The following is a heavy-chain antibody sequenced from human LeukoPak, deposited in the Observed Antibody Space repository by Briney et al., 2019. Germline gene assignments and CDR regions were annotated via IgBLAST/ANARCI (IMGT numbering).Heavy chain of an antibody. CDR1: GYTFTGYY. CDR3: ARNVESLRYYDFWSGYPRGSRYYFDY. D-gene: IGHD3-3*01. CDR2: INPNSGGT. Sequence: GASVKISCKASGYTFTGYYMYWVRQAPGQGLEWMGRINPNSGGTNYAQKFQGRVTMTRNTSISTAYMELSSLRSEDTAVYYCARNVESLRYYDFWSGYPRGSRYYFDYWGQGTLVTVSS. J-gene: IGHJ4*02. V-gene: IGHV1-2*06.